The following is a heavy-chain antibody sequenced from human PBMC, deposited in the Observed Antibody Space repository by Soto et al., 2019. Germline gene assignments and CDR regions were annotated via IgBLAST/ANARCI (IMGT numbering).Heavy chain of an antibody. V-gene: IGHV1-69*01. CDR2: IIPIFGTA. D-gene: IGHD1-26*01. Sequence: QVQLVQSGAEVKKPGSSVKVSCKASGGTFSSYAISWVRQAPGQGLEWMGGIIPIFGTANYAQKFQGRVTITADDSTSTAYMELRSLRSEDTAVYYCARDPGIVGATLDAVADYYYYYGMDVWGQGTTVTVSS. CDR3: ARDPGIVGATLDAVADYYYYYGMDV. J-gene: IGHJ6*02. CDR1: GGTFSSYA.